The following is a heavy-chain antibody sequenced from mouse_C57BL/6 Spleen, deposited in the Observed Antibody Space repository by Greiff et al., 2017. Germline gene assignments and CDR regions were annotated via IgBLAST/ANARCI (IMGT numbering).Heavy chain of an antibody. CDR2: IDPETGGT. Sequence: QVQLKQSGAELVRPGASVTLSCKASGYTFTDYEMHWVKQTPVHGLEWIGAIDPETGGTAYNQKFKGKAILTADKSSSTAYMELRSLTSEDSAVYYCTRIGFYYYGSSSLAYWGQGTLVTVSA. V-gene: IGHV1-15*01. D-gene: IGHD1-1*01. CDR3: TRIGFYYYGSSSLAY. J-gene: IGHJ3*01. CDR1: GYTFTDYE.